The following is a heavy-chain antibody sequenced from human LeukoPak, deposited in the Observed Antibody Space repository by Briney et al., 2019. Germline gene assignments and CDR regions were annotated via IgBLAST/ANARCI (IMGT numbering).Heavy chain of an antibody. J-gene: IGHJ6*02. CDR2: IDTSGRT. CDR1: GGSISSIYY. V-gene: IGHV4-4*07. CDR3: ARETPLAAAGGGYYYYGMDV. Sequence: SETLSLMCTVPGGSISSIYYWNWIRQPAGEGLEWIGRIDTSGRTNYGSSLKSRVTMSVDTCKNLFSLKLSSLTAADTAVYYCARETPLAAAGGGYYYYGMDVWGQGTTVTVSS. D-gene: IGHD6-13*01.